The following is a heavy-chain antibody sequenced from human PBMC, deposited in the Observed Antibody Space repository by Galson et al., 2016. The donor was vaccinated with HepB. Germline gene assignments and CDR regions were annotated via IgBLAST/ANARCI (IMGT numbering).Heavy chain of an antibody. CDR3: ARSPPWSGYFDS. CDR2: IYHSGST. CDR1: DGSITSNKW. Sequence: LSLTCAVSDGSITSNKWWSWVRQTPRKGLEWIGEIYHSGSTNYNPSLKSRVTISVDKSKNQFSLRLTSVTAADTAVYYCARSPPWSGYFDSWGQGTLVTVPS. V-gene: IGHV4-4*02. D-gene: IGHD3-3*01. J-gene: IGHJ4*02.